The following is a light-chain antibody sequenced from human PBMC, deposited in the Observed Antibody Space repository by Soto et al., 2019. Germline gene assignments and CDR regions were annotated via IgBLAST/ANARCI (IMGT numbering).Light chain of an antibody. CDR3: SSYTSSSTLA. Sequence: QSVLTQPASVSGSPGQSITISCTGTSSDVGGYNYVSWYQHHPGKAPKLMIYDVSNRPSGVSNRFSGSKSGNTASLTISGLTAEGEADYYCSSYTSSSTLAFGGGTKLTVL. CDR1: SSDVGGYNY. CDR2: DVS. J-gene: IGLJ2*01. V-gene: IGLV2-14*03.